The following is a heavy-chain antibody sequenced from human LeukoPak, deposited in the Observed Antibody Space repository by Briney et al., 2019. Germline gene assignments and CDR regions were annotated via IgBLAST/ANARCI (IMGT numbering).Heavy chain of an antibody. CDR2: INHSGST. D-gene: IGHD2-15*01. CDR3: ARDYCSGGSCYHPPFDY. V-gene: IGHV4-34*01. Sequence: PSETLSLTCAVYGGSFSGYYWSWIRQPPGKGLEWIGEINHSGSTNYNPSLKSRVTISVDTSKNQFSLKLSSVTAEDTAVYYCARDYCSGGSCYHPPFDYWGQGTLVTVSS. CDR1: GGSFSGYY. J-gene: IGHJ4*02.